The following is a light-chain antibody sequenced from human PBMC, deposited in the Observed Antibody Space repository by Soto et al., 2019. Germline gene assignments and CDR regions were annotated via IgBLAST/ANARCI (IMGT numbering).Light chain of an antibody. CDR3: HQRAGWPPT. CDR1: RSVNNF. Sequence: EIVLTQSPVTLSLSPGERATLSCRASRSVNNFVSWYQEKPGQAPSLLIYDASNRASDIPDRFSGSGYGTDFTLTISSLATEDFAVYYCHQRAGWPPTFGGGTRVEIK. J-gene: IGKJ4*01. CDR2: DAS. V-gene: IGKV3-11*01.